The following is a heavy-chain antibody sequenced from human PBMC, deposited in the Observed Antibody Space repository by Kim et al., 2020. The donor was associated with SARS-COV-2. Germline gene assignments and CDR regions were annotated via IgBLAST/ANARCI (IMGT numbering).Heavy chain of an antibody. D-gene: IGHD4-17*01. CDR1: GGSFSGYY. CDR3: ARGPRATATTKSEYFHP. J-gene: IGHJ1*01. CDR2: INHSGST. Sequence: SQTLSLSCAVYGGSFSGYYWSWIRQPPGKGLEWIGEINHSGSTNYNPSLKSRVTISVDTSKNQFSLKLSSVTAADTAVYYCARGPRATATTKSEYFHPWG. V-gene: IGHV4-34*01.